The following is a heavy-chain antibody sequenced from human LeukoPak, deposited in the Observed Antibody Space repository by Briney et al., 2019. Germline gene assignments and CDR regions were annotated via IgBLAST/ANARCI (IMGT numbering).Heavy chain of an antibody. CDR1: VYTFTSYY. Sequence: ASVNVSCKSSVYTFTSYYRHWVRQAPGQGVEWMGIINPSGGSTSYAQKFQGRLTMNRDTYTRTVYMELSSLRYEDTVVYYCARDRETYHKYYFEYWGQGTLVTVSS. J-gene: IGHJ4*02. V-gene: IGHV1-46*01. D-gene: IGHD5-24*01. CDR3: ARDRETYHKYYFEY. CDR2: INPSGGST.